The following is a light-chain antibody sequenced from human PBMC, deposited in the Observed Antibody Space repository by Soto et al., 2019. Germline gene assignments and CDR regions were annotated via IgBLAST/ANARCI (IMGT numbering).Light chain of an antibody. CDR2: EVT. Sequence: QSSLTHPASLSGSPGQSITISCTGTSSDLGAYDYVSWYQQHPGEAPTLLIYEVTNRPSGASNRFSASKSGNTASLTISGLQAEDEAEYFCSSYTTSYSYVFGTGTKVTVL. CDR3: SSYTTSYSYV. J-gene: IGLJ1*01. CDR1: SSDLGAYDY. V-gene: IGLV2-14*01.